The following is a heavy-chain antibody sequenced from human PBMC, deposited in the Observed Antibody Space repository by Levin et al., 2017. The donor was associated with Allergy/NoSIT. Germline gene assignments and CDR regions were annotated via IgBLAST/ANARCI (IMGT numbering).Heavy chain of an antibody. V-gene: IGHV3-74*01. CDR2: INSDGSST. CDR1: GFTFSSYW. D-gene: IGHD3-22*01. Sequence: LSLTCAASGFTFSSYWMHWVRQAPGKGLVWVSRINSDGSSTSYADSVKGRFTISRDNAKNTLYLQMNSLRAEDTAVYYGAREGSGYYSDYWGQGTLVTVSS. J-gene: IGHJ4*02. CDR3: AREGSGYYSDY.